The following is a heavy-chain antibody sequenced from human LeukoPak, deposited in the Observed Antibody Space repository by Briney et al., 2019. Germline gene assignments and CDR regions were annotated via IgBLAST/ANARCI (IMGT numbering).Heavy chain of an antibody. CDR3: ARDHVVDGLVFDY. CDR1: GFTFRSHW. V-gene: IGHV3-7*01. CDR2: TNQDGGDK. J-gene: IGHJ4*02. Sequence: GGSLRLSCAAAGFTFRSHWMSWIRQAPGKGLEWVANTNQDGGDKQYVDSVKGRFTISRDNAKNSLYLQMDSLRAEDTGLYYCARDHVVDGLVFDYWGQGALSPSP. D-gene: IGHD2-15*01.